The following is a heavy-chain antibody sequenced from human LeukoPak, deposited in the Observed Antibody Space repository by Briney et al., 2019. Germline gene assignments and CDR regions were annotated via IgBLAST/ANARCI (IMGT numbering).Heavy chain of an antibody. Sequence: PSETLSLTCTVSGGSISSYYWNWIRQPPGKGLEWIGYVYYTGSTDYNPSLKSRVTISVDTSKNHFSLNLSSVTAADTAVYYCARTTSGRLFKLDYWVQGTLVTVSS. CDR3: ARTTSGRLFKLDY. J-gene: IGHJ4*02. CDR2: VYYTGST. D-gene: IGHD5-12*01. V-gene: IGHV4-59*01. CDR1: GGSISSYY.